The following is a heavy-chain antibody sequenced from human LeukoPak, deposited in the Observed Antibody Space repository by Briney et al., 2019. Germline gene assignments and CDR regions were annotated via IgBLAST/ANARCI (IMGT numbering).Heavy chain of an antibody. J-gene: IGHJ4*02. CDR1: GYTFTSYG. CDR2: INPSGGST. V-gene: IGHV1-46*01. Sequence: EASVKVSCKASGYTFTSYGISWVRQAPGQGLEWMGIINPSGGSTSYAQKFQGRVTMTRDTSTSTVYMELSSLRSEDTAVYYCARADTAMVIDYWGQGTLVTVSS. D-gene: IGHD5-18*01. CDR3: ARADTAMVIDY.